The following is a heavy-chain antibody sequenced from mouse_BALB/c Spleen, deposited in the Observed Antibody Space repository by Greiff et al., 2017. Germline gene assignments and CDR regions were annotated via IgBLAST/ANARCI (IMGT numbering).Heavy chain of an antibody. V-gene: IGHV5-9-4*01. J-gene: IGHJ4*01. Sequence: EVQGVESGGGLVKPGGSLKLSCAASGFTFSSYAMSWVRQSPEKRLEWVAEISSGGSYTYYPDTVTGRFTISRDNAKNTLYLEMSSLRSEDTAMYYCARSYDGYYSGAMDYWGQGTSVTVSS. CDR1: GFTFSSYA. D-gene: IGHD2-3*01. CDR2: ISSGGSYT. CDR3: ARSYDGYYSGAMDY.